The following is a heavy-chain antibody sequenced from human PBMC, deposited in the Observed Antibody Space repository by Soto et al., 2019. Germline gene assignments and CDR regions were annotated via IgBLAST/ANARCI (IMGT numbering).Heavy chain of an antibody. D-gene: IGHD3-22*01. Sequence: HPGGSLRLSCAASGFTFSSYGMHWVRQAPGKGLEWVAVISYDGSNKYYADSVKGRFTISRDNSKNTLYLQMNSLRAEDTAVYYCAKDHLGVHYYDSRYYFDYWGQGTLVTVSS. CDR3: AKDHLGVHYYDSRYYFDY. J-gene: IGHJ4*02. CDR1: GFTFSSYG. CDR2: ISYDGSNK. V-gene: IGHV3-30*18.